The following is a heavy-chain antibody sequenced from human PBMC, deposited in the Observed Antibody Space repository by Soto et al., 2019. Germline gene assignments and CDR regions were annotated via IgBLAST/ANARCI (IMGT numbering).Heavy chain of an antibody. J-gene: IGHJ4*02. V-gene: IGHV4-31*03. CDR1: GGSIRSASYH. CDR2: IYYSGST. D-gene: IGHD2-15*01. CDR3: AGSLRISLGEIDY. Sequence: SETLSLTCTVSGGSIRSASYHWTWIRQHPGKGLEWIGHIYYSGSTYYNPSLKSRITISVDTSQNQFSLKLTSVTAADTAVYYCAGSLRISLGEIDYWGQGSLVTVSS.